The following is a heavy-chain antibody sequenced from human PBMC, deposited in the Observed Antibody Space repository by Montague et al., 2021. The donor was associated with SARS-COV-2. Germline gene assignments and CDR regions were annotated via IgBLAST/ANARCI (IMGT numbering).Heavy chain of an antibody. D-gene: IGHD6-19*01. Sequence: SETLSLTCSVSGNSLSNSRYFWGWIRQPPRKGLEWIGSSYFGGKFLYNSSLESRVTISVDTSKNQFSLQLSSVTASDTAVYYCARHSGGSEVAGLDYWGQGILVTVS. CDR1: GNSLSNSRYF. V-gene: IGHV4-39*01. J-gene: IGHJ4*02. CDR3: ARHSGGSEVAGLDY. CDR2: SYFGGKF.